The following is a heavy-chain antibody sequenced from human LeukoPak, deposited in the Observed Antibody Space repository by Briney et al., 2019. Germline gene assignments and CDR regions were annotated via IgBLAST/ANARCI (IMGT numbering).Heavy chain of an antibody. J-gene: IGHJ6*03. CDR2: INPNSGGT. CDR1: GYTFTGYY. Sequence: GASVKVSCKASGYTFTGYYMHWVRQAPGQGLEWMGWINPNSGGTNYAQKFQGRVTMTRDTSISTAYMELSRLRSDDTAVYYCAGVAKHFRGGLSFYFMDVWGIGTTVTISS. CDR3: AGVAKHFRGGLSFYFMDV. D-gene: IGHD3-10*01. V-gene: IGHV1-2*02.